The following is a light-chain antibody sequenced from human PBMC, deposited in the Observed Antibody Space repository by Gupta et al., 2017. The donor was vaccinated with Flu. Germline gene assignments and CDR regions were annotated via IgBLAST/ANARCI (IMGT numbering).Light chain of an antibody. Sequence: EIVLTQSPATLSLSPGERATLSCRASQSVRSYLAWYQQKPGQAPRLLIYDASNRATGIPTRFSGSGSGTDFTLTISSLEPEDFAVYFCQQCGGWTKTFGQGSKMEIK. CDR3: QQCGGWTKT. CDR2: DAS. V-gene: IGKV3-11*01. J-gene: IGKJ2*01. CDR1: QSVRSY.